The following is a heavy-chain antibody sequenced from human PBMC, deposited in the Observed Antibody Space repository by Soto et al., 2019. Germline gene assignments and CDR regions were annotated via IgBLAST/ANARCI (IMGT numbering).Heavy chain of an antibody. Sequence: QVQLVESGGGVVQPGRSLRLSCAASGFTFSSYAMHWVRQAPGKGLEWVAVISYDGSNKYYADSVKGRFTISRDNSKNTLYLQMNSLRAEDTAVYYCAGAPSPPTPFDYWGQGTLVTVSS. V-gene: IGHV3-30-3*01. CDR2: ISYDGSNK. J-gene: IGHJ4*02. CDR1: GFTFSSYA. CDR3: AGAPSPPTPFDY.